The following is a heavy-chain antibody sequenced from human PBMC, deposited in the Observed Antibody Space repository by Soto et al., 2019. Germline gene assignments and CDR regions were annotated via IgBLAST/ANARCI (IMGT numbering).Heavy chain of an antibody. CDR3: ARHNYGSGSTYFDY. CDR2: LYYSGST. Sequence: SETLSLTCAVSGDSISSYYCMWIRQPPGKGLESIGYLYYSGSTNYNPSLKSRVTISVDTSKNQFSLKLNSMTAADTAVYYCARHNYGSGSTYFDYWGQGTLVTVSS. J-gene: IGHJ4*02. D-gene: IGHD3-10*01. V-gene: IGHV4-59*08. CDR1: GDSISSYY.